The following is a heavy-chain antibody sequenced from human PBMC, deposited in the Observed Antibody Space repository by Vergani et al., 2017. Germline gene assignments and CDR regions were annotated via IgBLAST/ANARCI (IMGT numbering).Heavy chain of an antibody. J-gene: IGHJ4*02. CDR1: GGPFSSYA. Sequence: QVQLVQSGAEVKKPGSSVKVSCKASGGPFSSYAISWVRQAPGQGLEWRGGIIPIFGIANYAQQFQGRVTITADKSTSTAYMELSSLRYEATAVYYCARVSGYSYGHFDYWGQGTLVTVSS. CDR3: ARVSGYSYGHFDY. CDR2: IIPIFGIA. V-gene: IGHV1-69*17. D-gene: IGHD5-18*01.